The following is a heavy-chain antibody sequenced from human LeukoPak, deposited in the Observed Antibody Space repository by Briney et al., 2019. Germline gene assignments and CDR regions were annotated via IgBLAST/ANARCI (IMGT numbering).Heavy chain of an antibody. J-gene: IGHJ4*02. V-gene: IGHV5-51*01. CDR2: IHPGDSDT. CDR1: GYSFTTYW. CDR3: ARPTEPYDSGPFYAN. Sequence: RGESLKISCKASGYSFTTYWIAWVRQMPGKGLEWMGIIHPGDSDTRYSPSFQGQVTISADKSITTAFLQWSSLRASDTAMYYCARPTEPYDSGPFYANWGQGTLVTVSS. D-gene: IGHD3-22*01.